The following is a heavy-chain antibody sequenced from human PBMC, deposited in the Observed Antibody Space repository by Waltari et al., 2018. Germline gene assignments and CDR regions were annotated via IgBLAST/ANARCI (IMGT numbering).Heavy chain of an antibody. D-gene: IGHD6-13*01. J-gene: IGHJ4*02. CDR1: GGSISSSSYY. Sequence: QLQLQESGPGLVKPSETLSLTCTVSGGSISSSSYYWGWIRQPPGKGLEWLGGIYFRGSTYYNPSRKSRVTISVDTSKNQFSLKLSSVTAADTAVYYCARNVSSISSSRDAFDYWGQGTLVSVSS. CDR2: IYFRGST. CDR3: ARNVSSISSSRDAFDY. V-gene: IGHV4-39*07.